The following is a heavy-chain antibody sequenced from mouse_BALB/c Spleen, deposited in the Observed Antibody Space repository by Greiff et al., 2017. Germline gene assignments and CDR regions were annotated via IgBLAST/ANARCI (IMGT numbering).Heavy chain of an antibody. CDR3: TRVGQLGPSYAMDY. D-gene: IGHD3-1*01. CDR2: IYPSDSYT. J-gene: IGHJ4*01. Sequence: VQLQQPGAELVRPGASVKLSCKASGYTFTSYWINWVKQRPGQGLEWIGNIYPSDSYTNYNQKFKDKATLTVDKSSSTAYMQLSSPTSEDSAVYYCTRVGQLGPSYAMDYWGQGTSVTVSS. CDR1: GYTFTSYW. V-gene: IGHV1-69*02.